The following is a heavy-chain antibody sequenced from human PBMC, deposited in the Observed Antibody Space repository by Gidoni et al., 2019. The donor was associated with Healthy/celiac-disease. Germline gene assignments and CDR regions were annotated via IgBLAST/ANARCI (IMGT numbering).Heavy chain of an antibody. Sequence: QAPGKGLEWVAVIWYDGSNKYYADSVKGRFTISRDNSKNTLYLQMNSLRAEDTAVYYCARDASYSSSWYPEFDPWGQGTLVTVSS. D-gene: IGHD6-13*01. CDR3: ARDASYSSSWYPEFDP. V-gene: IGHV3-33*01. J-gene: IGHJ5*02. CDR2: IWYDGSNK.